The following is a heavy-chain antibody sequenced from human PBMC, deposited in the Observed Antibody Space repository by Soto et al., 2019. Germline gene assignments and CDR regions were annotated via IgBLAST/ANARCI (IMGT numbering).Heavy chain of an antibody. J-gene: IGHJ4*02. V-gene: IGHV3-30*18. CDR1: GFTFSSYG. Sequence: QVQLVESGGGVVQPGRSLRLSCAASGFTFSSYGMHWVRQAPGKGLEWVAVISYDGSNKYYADSVKGRFTSSRDNSKNTLYLQMNSLRAEDTAVYYCAKSTVDYWGQGTLVTVSS. D-gene: IGHD4-17*01. CDR3: AKSTVDY. CDR2: ISYDGSNK.